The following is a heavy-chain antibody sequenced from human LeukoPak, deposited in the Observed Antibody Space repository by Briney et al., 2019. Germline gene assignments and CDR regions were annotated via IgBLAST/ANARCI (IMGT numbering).Heavy chain of an antibody. CDR3: ARRARGTYLYYFDY. CDR2: IYYSGNT. J-gene: IGHJ4*02. V-gene: IGHV4-39*01. CDR1: GGSISSSNYY. D-gene: IGHD1-26*01. Sequence: PSETLSLTCTVSGGSISSSNYYWGWIRQPPGKGLEWIGSIYYSGNTYYNPSLKSRVTISVDTSKNQFSLRLSSVTAADTAVYHCARRARGTYLYYFDYWGQGTLVSVSS.